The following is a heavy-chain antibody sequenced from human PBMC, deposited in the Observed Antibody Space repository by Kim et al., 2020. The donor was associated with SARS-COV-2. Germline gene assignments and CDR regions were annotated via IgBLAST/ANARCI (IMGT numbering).Heavy chain of an antibody. CDR2: VYPGDSDT. Sequence: GESLKISCEGSGYDFSTSWIGWVRQKPGKGLEWMCIVYPGDSDTRYSRAFEGHVTISADKSINTSYLQWSSLQASDSAMYYRTRHAGEGSWVGANAWGQG. J-gene: IGHJ5*02. CDR1: GYDFSTSW. D-gene: IGHD1-26*01. V-gene: IGHV5-51*01. CDR3: TRHAGEGSWVGANA.